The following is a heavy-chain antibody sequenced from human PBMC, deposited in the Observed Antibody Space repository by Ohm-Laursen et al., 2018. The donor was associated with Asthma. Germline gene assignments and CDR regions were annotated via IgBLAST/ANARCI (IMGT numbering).Heavy chain of an antibody. CDR2: IYYRGST. Sequence: TLSLTCTVSGGSISSGDYYWSWIRQPPGKGLEWIGYIYYRGSTYSNPSLRSRVSISVDTSKNQFSLKLSPVTAADTAVYYCARGTFYYESTGYYFFDHWGQGALVTVSS. D-gene: IGHD3-22*01. V-gene: IGHV4-30-4*01. CDR1: GGSISSGDYY. J-gene: IGHJ4*02. CDR3: ARGTFYYESTGYYFFDH.